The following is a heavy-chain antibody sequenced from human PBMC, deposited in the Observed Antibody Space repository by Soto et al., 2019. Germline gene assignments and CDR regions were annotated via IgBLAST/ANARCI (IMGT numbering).Heavy chain of an antibody. V-gene: IGHV1-2*02. CDR2: FFPNSVGST. Sequence: QAQLVQSGAEVRRPGASVKVSCKTSGYTFAAYYLHWVRQAPGQGLEWMGFFFPNSVGSTTSAPQFEGMFTMTRDSSISTAYLELSGLTSEDTGVYYCAKDEGCIFDSWGQGTLVTVSS. CDR1: GYTFAAYY. J-gene: IGHJ4*01. CDR3: AKDEGCIFDS.